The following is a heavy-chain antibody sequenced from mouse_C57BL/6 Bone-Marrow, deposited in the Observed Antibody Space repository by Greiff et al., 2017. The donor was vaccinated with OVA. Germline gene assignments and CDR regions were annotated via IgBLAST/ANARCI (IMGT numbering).Heavy chain of an antibody. J-gene: IGHJ2*01. CDR3: ARRHDGSRGDYFDY. CDR2: IYPRSGNT. CDR1: GYTFTSYG. V-gene: IGHV1-81*01. Sequence: VQLQESGAELARPGASVKLSCKASGYTFTSYGISWVKQRTGQGLEWIGEIYPRSGNTYYNEKFKGKATLTADKSSSPAYMELRSLTSEDSAVYFCARRHDGSRGDYFDYWGQGTTLTVSS. D-gene: IGHD1-1*01.